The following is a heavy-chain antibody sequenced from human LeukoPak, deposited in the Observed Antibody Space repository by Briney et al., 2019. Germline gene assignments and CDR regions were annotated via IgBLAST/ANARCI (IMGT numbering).Heavy chain of an antibody. CDR2: ISSSSSYI. D-gene: IGHD4-17*01. Sequence: GGSLRLSCAASGFTFSSYSMNWVRQAPGKGLEWVSSISSSSSYIYYADSVKGRLSISRDNTKNSLYLQMNSLRAEDTAVFYCARDADYGGVDFWGQGTLVTVSS. CDR3: ARDADYGGVDF. J-gene: IGHJ4*02. CDR1: GFTFSSYS. V-gene: IGHV3-21*01.